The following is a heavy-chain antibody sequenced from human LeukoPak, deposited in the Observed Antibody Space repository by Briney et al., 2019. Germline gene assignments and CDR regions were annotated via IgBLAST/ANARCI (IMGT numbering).Heavy chain of an antibody. J-gene: IGHJ6*02. CDR1: GFTFDDYA. CDR3: AKGDYNYYYDMDV. CDR2: ISWNSGSI. Sequence: GRSLRLSCAASGFTFDDYAMHWVRQAPGKGLEWVSGISWNSGSIGYGDSVKGRFTISRDNAKNSLYLQMNSLRAEDTALYYCAKGDYNYYYDMDVWGQGTTVTVSS. V-gene: IGHV3-9*01.